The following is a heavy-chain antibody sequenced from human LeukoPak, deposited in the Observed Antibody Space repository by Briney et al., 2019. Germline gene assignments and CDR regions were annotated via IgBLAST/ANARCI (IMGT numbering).Heavy chain of an antibody. Sequence: SETLSLTCAVYGGSFSGYYWSWIRQPPGKGLEWIGEINHSGSTNYNPSLKSRVTISVDTSKNQFSLKLSSVTAADTAVYYCARQGFMVRGVMAYWGQGTLVTVSS. J-gene: IGHJ4*02. CDR1: GGSFSGYY. CDR3: ARQGFMVRGVMAY. V-gene: IGHV4-34*01. D-gene: IGHD3-10*01. CDR2: INHSGST.